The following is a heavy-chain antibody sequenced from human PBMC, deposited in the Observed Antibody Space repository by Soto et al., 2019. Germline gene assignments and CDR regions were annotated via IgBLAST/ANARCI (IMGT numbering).Heavy chain of an antibody. Sequence: SETLSLTCAVYGGSFSGYYWSWIRQPPGKGLEWIGEINHSGSTNYNPSLKSRVTISVDTSKNQFSLKLSSVTAADTAVYYCARGLVYAHYDSSGPGTLFDYWGQGTLVTVSS. D-gene: IGHD3-22*01. V-gene: IGHV4-34*01. CDR2: INHSGST. J-gene: IGHJ4*02. CDR1: GGSFSGYY. CDR3: ARGLVYAHYDSSGPGTLFDY.